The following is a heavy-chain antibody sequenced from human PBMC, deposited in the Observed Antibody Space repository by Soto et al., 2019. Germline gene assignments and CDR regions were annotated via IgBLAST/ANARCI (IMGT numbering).Heavy chain of an antibody. CDR1: GGSISSYY. CDR2: IYYSGST. J-gene: IGHJ4*02. V-gene: IGHV4-59*01. D-gene: IGHD2-15*01. CDR3: ARGGTDCSGGSCYSQNTVFDY. Sequence: LSLTCTVSGGSISSYYWSWIRQPPGKGLEWIGYIYYSGSTNYNPSLKSRVTISVDTSKNQFSLKLSSVTAADTAVYYCARGGTDCSGGSCYSQNTVFDYWGQGTLVTVSS.